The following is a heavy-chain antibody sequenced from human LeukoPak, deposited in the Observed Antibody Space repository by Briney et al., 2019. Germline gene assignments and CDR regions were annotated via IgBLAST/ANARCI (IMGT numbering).Heavy chain of an antibody. CDR1: GGSISSYY. V-gene: IGHV4-4*07. Sequence: PSETLSLTCTVSGGSISSYYWSWIRQPAGKGLEWIGRIYTSGSTNYNPSLKSRVTMSADTSKNQFSLKLSSVTAADTAVYYCARDTPLPYDFWSGPRGYYYYMDVWGKGTTVTVSS. CDR2: IYTSGST. J-gene: IGHJ6*03. D-gene: IGHD3-3*01. CDR3: ARDTPLPYDFWSGPRGYYYYMDV.